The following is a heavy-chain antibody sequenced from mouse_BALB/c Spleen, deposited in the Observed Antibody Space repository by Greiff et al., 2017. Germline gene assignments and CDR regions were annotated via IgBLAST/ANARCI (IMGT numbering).Heavy chain of an antibody. J-gene: IGHJ3*01. CDR2: INPSNGRT. Sequence: QVQLQQPGAELVKPGASVKLSCKASGYTFTSYWMHWVKQRPGQGLEWIGEINPSNGRTNYNEKFKSKATLTVDKSSSTAYMQLSSLTSEDSAVYYCARWGTTAYWGQGTLVTVS. CDR3: ARWGTTAY. D-gene: IGHD1-1*01. V-gene: IGHV1S81*02. CDR1: GYTFTSYW.